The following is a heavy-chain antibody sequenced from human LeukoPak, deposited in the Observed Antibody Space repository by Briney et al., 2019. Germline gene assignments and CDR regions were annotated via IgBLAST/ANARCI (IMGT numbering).Heavy chain of an antibody. J-gene: IGHJ5*02. V-gene: IGHV3-66*01. D-gene: IGHD3-10*01. CDR1: GFTFNNKY. CDR2: IYSGSRT. Sequence: GGSLRLSCAASGFTFNNKYMNWGRQAPGKGLEWVSVIYSGSRTYYADSVKGRYTISRDNSKNTLYLQMNSLRDEDTAVYYCARGGGQTMGIKAFDPWGQGTLVTVSS. CDR3: ARGGGQTMGIKAFDP.